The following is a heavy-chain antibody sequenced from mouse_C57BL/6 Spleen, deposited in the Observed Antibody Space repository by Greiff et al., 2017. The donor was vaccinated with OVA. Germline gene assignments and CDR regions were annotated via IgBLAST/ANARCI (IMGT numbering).Heavy chain of an antibody. Sequence: VQLKKAGPGLVKRGGPVKIYCTPPFYTFTYYHMDWVKQSHGKSLEWIGDINPNNGGTIYNQKFKGKATLTVDKSSSTAYMELRSLTSEDTAVYYCARRGVVAPYAMDYWGQGTSVTVSS. V-gene: IGHV1-18*01. D-gene: IGHD1-1*01. CDR3: ARRGVVAPYAMDY. J-gene: IGHJ4*01. CDR2: INPNNGGT. CDR1: FYTFTYYH.